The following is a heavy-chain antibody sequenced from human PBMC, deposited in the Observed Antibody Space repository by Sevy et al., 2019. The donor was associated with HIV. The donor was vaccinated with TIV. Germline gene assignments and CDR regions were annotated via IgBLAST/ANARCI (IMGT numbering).Heavy chain of an antibody. Sequence: ASVKVSCKASGFNFRSYDIYWVRQAPGQGLELMGWMNTNTGNTGFAQKFQGRVTMTRNSSISTAYMELSNLRSEDTAVYYCARVSGWHLRYGLDVWGQGTTVTVSS. CDR1: GFNFRSYD. CDR2: MNTNTGNT. D-gene: IGHD6-19*01. V-gene: IGHV1-8*02. J-gene: IGHJ6*02. CDR3: ARVSGWHLRYGLDV.